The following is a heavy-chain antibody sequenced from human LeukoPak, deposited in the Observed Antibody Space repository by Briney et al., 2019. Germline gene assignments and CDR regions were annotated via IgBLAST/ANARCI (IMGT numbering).Heavy chain of an antibody. J-gene: IGHJ6*03. CDR1: GYTFTSYD. D-gene: IGHD3-10*01. CDR2: MNPNSGNT. CDR3: ATTSGYYYYMDV. Sequence: ASVKVSCKASGYTFTSYDINWVRQATGQGLEWMGWMNPNSGNTGYAQKFQGRVTMTRNTSISTAYMELSSLRSEDTAVYYCATTSGYYYYMDVWGKGTTVTVSS. V-gene: IGHV1-8*01.